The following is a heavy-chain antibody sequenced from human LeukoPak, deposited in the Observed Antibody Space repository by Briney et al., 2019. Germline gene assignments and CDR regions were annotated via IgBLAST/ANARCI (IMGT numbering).Heavy chain of an antibody. V-gene: IGHV3-7*01. CDR2: IKKDGSEK. CDR3: ARDYCSGTSCHDVFDL. J-gene: IGHJ3*01. Sequence: QPGGSLRLSWAASGFTFSSYWMSWVRQAPRKGLEWVANIKKDGSEKYYVDSVKGRFTISRDNAKDSLYLQMNSLRAEDTAVYYCARDYCSGTSCHDVFDLWGQGRMVTVS. CDR1: GFTFSSYW. D-gene: IGHD2-2*01.